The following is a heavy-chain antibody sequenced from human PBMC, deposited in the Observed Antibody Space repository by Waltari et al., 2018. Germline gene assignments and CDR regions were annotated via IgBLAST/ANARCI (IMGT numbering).Heavy chain of an antibody. CDR1: GGSFSGYY. CDR2: INHSGST. CDR3: ARLVCSGGSCYGFLYYYGMDV. V-gene: IGHV4-34*01. J-gene: IGHJ6*02. Sequence: QVQLQQWGAGLLKPSETLSLTCAVYGGSFSGYYWSWIRQPPGKGLEWIGEINHSGSTNYNPSLKSRVTISVDTSKNQFSLKRSSVTAADTAVYYCARLVCSGGSCYGFLYYYGMDVWGQGTTVTVSS. D-gene: IGHD2-15*01.